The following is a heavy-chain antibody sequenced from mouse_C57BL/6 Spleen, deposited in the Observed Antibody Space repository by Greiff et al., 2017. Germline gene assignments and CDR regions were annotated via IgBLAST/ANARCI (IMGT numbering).Heavy chain of an antibody. CDR1: GYTFTSYW. V-gene: IGHV1-50*01. CDR2: IDPSDSYT. Sequence: QVQLQQPGAELVKPGASVKLSCKASGYTFTSYWMQWVKQRPGQGLEWIGEIDPSDSYTNYNQKFKGKATLTVDTSSSTAYMQLSSLTSEDSAVYDCARNGLGAHYGSSDYWGQGTTLTVSS. J-gene: IGHJ2*01. CDR3: ARNGLGAHYGSSDY. D-gene: IGHD1-1*01.